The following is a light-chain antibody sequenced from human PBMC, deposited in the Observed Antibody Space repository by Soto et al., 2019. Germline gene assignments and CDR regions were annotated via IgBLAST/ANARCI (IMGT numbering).Light chain of an antibody. CDR3: QQRSNWRFT. Sequence: EIVLTQSPATLSLSPGERATLSCRASQSVSSYLAWYQQKPGQAPRLLIYDASNRATGIPARFSGSGSGTDFTLTISSLEPETFAVSYCQQRSNWRFTFGPGTKVDIK. CDR1: QSVSSY. V-gene: IGKV3-11*01. J-gene: IGKJ3*01. CDR2: DAS.